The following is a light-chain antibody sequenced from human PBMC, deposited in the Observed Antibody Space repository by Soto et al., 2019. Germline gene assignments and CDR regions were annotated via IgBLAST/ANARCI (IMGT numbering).Light chain of an antibody. CDR1: QSVSSNY. V-gene: IGKV3-20*01. J-gene: IGKJ1*01. Sequence: EIVLTQTPGTLSLSLEERATRSYRASQSVSSNYITWYQQKPGPAPRRLIFGASSRATGIPDRFSGSGSGTDFTLTISRLEPEDFAVYYCQQYGSSPSTFGQGTMA. CDR2: GAS. CDR3: QQYGSSPST.